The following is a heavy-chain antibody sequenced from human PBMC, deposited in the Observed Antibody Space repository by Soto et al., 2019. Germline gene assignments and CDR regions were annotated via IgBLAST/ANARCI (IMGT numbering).Heavy chain of an antibody. Sequence: PGGSLRLSCAASGFTVSSNYMSWVRQAPGKGLEWVSVIYSGGTTYYADSVKGRFTISRDNPKNTLSLQMSSLRAEDTAVYFCAKAGDGYNFWDFFDYWGQGTLVTVSS. CDR1: GFTVSSNY. J-gene: IGHJ4*02. D-gene: IGHD3-3*01. CDR2: IYSGGTT. CDR3: AKAGDGYNFWDFFDY. V-gene: IGHV3-53*01.